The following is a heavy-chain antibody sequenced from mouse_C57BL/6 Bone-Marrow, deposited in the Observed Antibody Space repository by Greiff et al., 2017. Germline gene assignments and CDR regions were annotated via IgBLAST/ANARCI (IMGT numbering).Heavy chain of an antibody. D-gene: IGHD4-1*01. CDR3: AREGTGKAY. CDR1: GFTFSSYG. CDR2: ISSGGSYT. V-gene: IGHV5-6*01. Sequence: EVKLVESGGDLVKPGGSLKLSCAASGFTFSSYGMSWVRQTPDKRLEWVATISSGGSYTYSPDSVKGRFTISRDNAKNTLYLQMSSLKSEDTAMYYCAREGTGKAYWGQGTLVTVSA. J-gene: IGHJ3*01.